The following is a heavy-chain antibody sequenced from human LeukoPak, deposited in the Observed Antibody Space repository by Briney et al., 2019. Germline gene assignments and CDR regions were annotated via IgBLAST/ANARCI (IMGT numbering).Heavy chain of an antibody. D-gene: IGHD6-19*01. CDR3: ARDRIGWYLDY. CDR2: IWYDGSNK. V-gene: IGHV3-33*01. CDR1: GFTFSSYG. J-gene: IGHJ4*02. Sequence: GSLRLSCAASGFTFSSYGMHWVRQAPGKGLEWVAVIWYDGSNKYYADSVKGRFTISRDNSKNTLYLQMNSLRAEDTAVYYCARDRIGWYLDYWGQGTLVTVSS.